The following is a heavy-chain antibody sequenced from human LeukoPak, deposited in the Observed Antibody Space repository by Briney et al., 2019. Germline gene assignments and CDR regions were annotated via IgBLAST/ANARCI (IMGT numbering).Heavy chain of an antibody. V-gene: IGHV4-34*01. CDR1: GGSFSGYY. D-gene: IGHD3-16*01. CDR2: INYSGGT. CDR3: ARSSDYEIYFDY. J-gene: IGHJ4*02. Sequence: PSETLSLTCAVYGGSFSGYYWSWIRQPPGKGLEWIGEINYSGGTNYNPSLKSRVTMSVDTSKNQFSLKLSSVTAADTAVYYCARSSDYEIYFDYWGQGTLVAVSS.